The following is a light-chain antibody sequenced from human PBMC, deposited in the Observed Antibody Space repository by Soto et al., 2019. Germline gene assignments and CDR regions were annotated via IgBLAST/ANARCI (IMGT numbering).Light chain of an antibody. CDR3: QQYNNWPRT. CDR1: QGVSAN. V-gene: IGKV3-15*01. J-gene: IGKJ1*01. Sequence: IGMTQSPATLSVYPGKRATLSCRASQGVSANLAWYQQKPGQAPRLLIYGASTRATGIPARFSGSGAETEFTLTISSLQSEDFAVYYCQQYNNWPRTFGQGTKVDIK. CDR2: GAS.